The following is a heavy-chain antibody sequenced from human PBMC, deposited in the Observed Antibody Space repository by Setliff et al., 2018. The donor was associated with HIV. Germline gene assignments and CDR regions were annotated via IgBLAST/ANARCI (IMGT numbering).Heavy chain of an antibody. D-gene: IGHD3-10*01. CDR3: ACGKGVGGVVITGGLDV. V-gene: IGHV1-8*01. Sequence: GASVKVSCKASGHTFTNVDIHWLRRATGQGLEWMGWMNPNTGVSGYALKFQARVTMTRDTSISTAYMELSSLTSEDTAVYYCACGKGVGGVVITGGLDVWGKGTTVTVSS. CDR1: GHTFTNVD. J-gene: IGHJ6*04. CDR2: MNPNTGVS.